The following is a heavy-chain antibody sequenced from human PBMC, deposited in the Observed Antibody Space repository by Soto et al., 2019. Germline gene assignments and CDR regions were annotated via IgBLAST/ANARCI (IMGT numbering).Heavy chain of an antibody. D-gene: IGHD2-2*01. CDR3: ARYCSSTSCYGLTRGGYYYYGMDV. CDR2: IDPSDSYT. V-gene: IGHV5-10-1*01. J-gene: IGHJ6*02. CDR1: GYSFTSYC. Sequence: PGESLKISCDGSGYSFTSYCISLVLQMPGKGLDWMGRIDPSDSYTNYSPSFQGHVTISADKSISTAYLQWSSLKASDTAMYYCARYCSSTSCYGLTRGGYYYYGMDVWGQGTTVTVSS.